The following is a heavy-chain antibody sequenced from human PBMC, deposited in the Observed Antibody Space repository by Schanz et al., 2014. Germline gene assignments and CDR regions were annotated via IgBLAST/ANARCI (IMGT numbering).Heavy chain of an antibody. J-gene: IGHJ4*01. CDR1: GFTFSNYG. V-gene: IGHV3-23*04. Sequence: EVQLVESGGELVQPGGSLRLSCAASGFTFSNYGLHWVRQAPGKGLEWVSAISGRGGRTYYADSVKGRFTISRDNSKNTLYLQMNSLRAEDTAVYYCAKDCPSDYGDHCFDFWGQGTLGTGSS. D-gene: IGHD4-17*01. CDR2: ISGRGGRT. CDR3: AKDCPSDYGDHCFDF.